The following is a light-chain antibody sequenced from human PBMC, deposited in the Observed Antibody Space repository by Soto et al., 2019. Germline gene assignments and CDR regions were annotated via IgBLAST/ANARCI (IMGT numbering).Light chain of an antibody. CDR2: GAS. V-gene: IGKV3-15*01. CDR1: QSVNTN. CDR3: QQYNNWPQT. J-gene: IGKJ1*01. Sequence: EIVLTQSPGTLSLSPGERATLSCRAIQSVNTNLAWYQLKPGQAPRLLIYGASTRAIDIPARFSGSGSGTEFTLTISSLQSEDFAEYHCQQYNNWPQTFGQGTKVDIK.